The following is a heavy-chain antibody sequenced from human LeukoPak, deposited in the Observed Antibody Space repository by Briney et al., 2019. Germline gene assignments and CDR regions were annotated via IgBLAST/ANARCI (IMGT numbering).Heavy chain of an antibody. Sequence: PSETLSLTCTVSGGSISSGDYYWSWIRQPPGKGLEWIGYIYYSGSTYYNPSLKSRVTISVDTSKNQFSLKLSSVTAADTAVYYCARYYDYVWGTSTKSENWFDPWGQGTLVTVSS. V-gene: IGHV4-30-4*01. CDR2: IYYSGST. D-gene: IGHD3-16*01. J-gene: IGHJ5*02. CDR3: ARYYDYVWGTSTKSENWFDP. CDR1: GGSISSGDYY.